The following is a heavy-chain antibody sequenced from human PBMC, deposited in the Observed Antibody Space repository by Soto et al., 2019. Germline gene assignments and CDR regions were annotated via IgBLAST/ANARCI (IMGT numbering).Heavy chain of an antibody. CDR3: ARATSSSWYLFGDAFDI. Sequence: GGSLRLSCAASGFTFSSYAMHWVRQAPGKGLEWVAVISYGGSNKYYADSVKGRFTISRDNSKNTLYLQMNSLRAEDTAVYYCARATSSSWYLFGDAFDIWGQGTMVTVSS. CDR2: ISYGGSNK. J-gene: IGHJ3*02. D-gene: IGHD6-13*01. V-gene: IGHV3-30-3*01. CDR1: GFTFSSYA.